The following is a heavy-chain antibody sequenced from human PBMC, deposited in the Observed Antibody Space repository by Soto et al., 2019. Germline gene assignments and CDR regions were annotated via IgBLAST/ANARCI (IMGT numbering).Heavy chain of an antibody. CDR3: ARERNDYGHYFPFDI. D-gene: IGHD4-17*01. J-gene: IGHJ3*02. Sequence: ASVKVSCKASGNTFTSYAMHWVRQAPGQRLEWMGWINAGNDDTKYSQKFQGRVTIARDTSASTAYMELSSLRSADTAVYYCARERNDYGHYFPFDIWGQGTMVTVSS. CDR1: GNTFTSYA. CDR2: INAGNDDT. V-gene: IGHV1-3*01.